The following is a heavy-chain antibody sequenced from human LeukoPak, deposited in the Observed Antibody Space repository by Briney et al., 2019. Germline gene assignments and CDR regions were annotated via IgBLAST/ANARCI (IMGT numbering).Heavy chain of an antibody. CDR3: ARDLPLYCSGGSCYSAY. Sequence: GSVRLSCAASGFTFSSYWMSWVGQAPGKGLEWVANIKQDGSEKYYVDSVKGRFTISRDNAKNSLYLQMNSLRAEDTAVYYCARDLPLYCSGGSCYSAYWGQGTLVTVSS. V-gene: IGHV3-7*04. J-gene: IGHJ4*02. CDR1: GFTFSSYW. D-gene: IGHD2-15*01. CDR2: IKQDGSEK.